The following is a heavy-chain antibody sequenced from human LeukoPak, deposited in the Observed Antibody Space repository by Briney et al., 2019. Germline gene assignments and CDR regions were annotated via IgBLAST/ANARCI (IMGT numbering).Heavy chain of an antibody. CDR2: IIPIFGTA. CDR3: AIRGADYVWGSYRSGSFVY. V-gene: IGHV1-69*01. Sequence: SVKVSCKASGGTFSSYAISWVRQAPGQGLEWMGGIIPIFGTANYAQKFQGRVTITADESTSTAYMELSSLRSEDTAVYYCAIRGADYVWGSYRSGSFVYWGQGTLVTVSS. CDR1: GGTFSSYA. J-gene: IGHJ4*02. D-gene: IGHD3-16*02.